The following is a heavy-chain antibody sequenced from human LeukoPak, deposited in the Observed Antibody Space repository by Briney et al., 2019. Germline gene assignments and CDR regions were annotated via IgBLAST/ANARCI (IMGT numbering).Heavy chain of an antibody. Sequence: GGSLRLSCSASGFAFSIYTMYWVRQAPGKGPEYVSTISGSGNGGSVYYADSVKGRFTISRDDAKSIAYLQMNGLRSEDTAVYYCVKDFGRIRGTPDSWGQGTLVTVSS. CDR3: VKDFGRIRGTPDS. CDR1: GFAFSIYT. CDR2: ISGSGNGGSV. V-gene: IGHV3-64D*06. J-gene: IGHJ4*02. D-gene: IGHD1-1*01.